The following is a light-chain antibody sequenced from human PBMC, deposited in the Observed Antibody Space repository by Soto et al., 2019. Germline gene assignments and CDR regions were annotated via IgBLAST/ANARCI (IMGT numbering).Light chain of an antibody. CDR2: AAS. J-gene: IGKJ1*01. CDR1: RDVGSD. Sequence: QMTQSPSSLSASVGEKIIITCRASRDVGSDVSWYQQKPGQAPKLLIYAASNLYTGVPSRFSGSRSGTEFTLTISSLQHEDFESYYCLQDYGDSWTLGQGNKVDIK. CDR3: LQDYGDSWT. V-gene: IGKV1-6*01.